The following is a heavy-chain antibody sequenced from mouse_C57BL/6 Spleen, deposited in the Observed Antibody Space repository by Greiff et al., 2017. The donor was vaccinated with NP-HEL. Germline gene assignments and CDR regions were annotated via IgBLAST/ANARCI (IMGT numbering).Heavy chain of an antibody. V-gene: IGHV5-4*01. CDR2: ISDGGSYT. CDR3: ARDGGNYFAY. Sequence: EVMLVESGGGLVKPGGSLKLSCAASGFTFSSYAMSWVRQTPEKRLAWVATISDGGSYTYYPDNVKGRFTISRDNAKNNLYLQMSHLKSEDTAMYYCARDGGNYFAYWGQGTLVTVSA. CDR1: GFTFSSYA. J-gene: IGHJ3*01. D-gene: IGHD2-1*01.